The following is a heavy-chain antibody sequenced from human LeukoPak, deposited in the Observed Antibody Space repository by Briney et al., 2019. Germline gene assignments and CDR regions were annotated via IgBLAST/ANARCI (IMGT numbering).Heavy chain of an antibody. D-gene: IGHD1-1*01. V-gene: IGHV3-64*01. CDR2: VSSNGGST. CDR3: ARGPQGQRRGYFYYYMDV. Sequence: GGSLRFSCAASGFSFSSYAMHWVRQAPGKGLEYVSAVSSNGGSTYYANSVKGRFTISRDNSKNTLYLQMGSLRPEDMAVYYCARGPQGQRRGYFYYYMDVWGKGTTVIVSS. J-gene: IGHJ6*03. CDR1: GFSFSSYA.